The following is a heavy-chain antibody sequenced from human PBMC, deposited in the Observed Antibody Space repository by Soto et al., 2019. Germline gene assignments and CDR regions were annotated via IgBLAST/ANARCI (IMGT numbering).Heavy chain of an antibody. D-gene: IGHD5-18*01. CDR3: ARVPDRPPALAN. J-gene: IGHJ4*02. CDR2: IVPILGVA. CDR1: GDTFNSNA. Sequence: QVQLVQSGAEVKKPGSSVKVSCKTSGDTFNSNAISWVRQAPGQGLEWMGRIVPILGVADYAQKFQGRVTLTADKSTSTVYMELSSLRSEDTALYYCARVPDRPPALANWGQGTLVTVSS. V-gene: IGHV1-69*04.